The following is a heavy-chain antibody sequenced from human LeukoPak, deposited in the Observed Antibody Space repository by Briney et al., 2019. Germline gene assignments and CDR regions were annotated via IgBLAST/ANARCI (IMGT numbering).Heavy chain of an antibody. CDR2: ISGSGGST. Sequence: GGSLRLSCAASGFTFSSYAMSWVRQAPGKGLEWVSAISGSGGSTYYAASVKGRFTISRDNSKNTLYLQMNSLRAEDTAVYYCAKDERNYYDSSGYYYPPDYYYGMDVWGQGTTVTVSS. CDR1: GFTFSSYA. D-gene: IGHD3-22*01. V-gene: IGHV3-23*01. J-gene: IGHJ6*02. CDR3: AKDERNYYDSSGYYYPPDYYYGMDV.